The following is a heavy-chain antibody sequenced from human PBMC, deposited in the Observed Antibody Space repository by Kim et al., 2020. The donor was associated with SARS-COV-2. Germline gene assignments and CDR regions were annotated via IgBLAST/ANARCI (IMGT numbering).Heavy chain of an antibody. CDR2: INHSGST. Sequence: SETLSLTCAVYGGSFSGYYWSWIRQPPGKGLEWIGEINHSGSTNYNPSLKIRVTISVDTSKNQFSLKLSSVTAADTAVYYCARGRGYCSSTSCNSFDPWGQGTLVTVSS. CDR3: ARGRGYCSSTSCNSFDP. V-gene: IGHV4-34*01. D-gene: IGHD2-2*01. CDR1: GGSFSGYY. J-gene: IGHJ5*02.